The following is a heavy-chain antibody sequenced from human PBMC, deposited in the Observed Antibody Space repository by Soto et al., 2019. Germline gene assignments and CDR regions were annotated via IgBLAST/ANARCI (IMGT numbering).Heavy chain of an antibody. Sequence: ASVKVSCKASGYTFSDYYIHWVRQAPGQGLEWMGWINPNSGGTKYAPKFQGGVTMTRDTSITTAYMELSRLRSADKAGYYWGRGRAPANQEGFDFWGQGTLVTVSS. CDR3: GRGRAPANQEGFDF. D-gene: IGHD2-2*01. V-gene: IGHV1-2*02. J-gene: IGHJ4*02. CDR2: INPNSGGT. CDR1: GYTFSDYY.